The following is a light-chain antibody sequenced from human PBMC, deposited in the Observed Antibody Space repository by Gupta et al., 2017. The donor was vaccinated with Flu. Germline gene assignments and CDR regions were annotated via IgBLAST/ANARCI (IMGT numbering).Light chain of an antibody. CDR2: TAS. Sequence: DIQLTQSPSFLSAAVGDRVTITCRASQDFGSDLAWYQQKPGKAPKLLIYTASILGSGVPSRFSGSKSGTEFTLTVSSLHPEDFAGYYCQQLNSFPLTFGGGTKVEIK. CDR1: QDFGSD. J-gene: IGKJ4*01. V-gene: IGKV1-9*01. CDR3: QQLNSFPLT.